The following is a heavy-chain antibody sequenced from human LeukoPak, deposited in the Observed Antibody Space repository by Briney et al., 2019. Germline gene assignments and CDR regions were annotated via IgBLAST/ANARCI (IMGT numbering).Heavy chain of an antibody. D-gene: IGHD6-13*01. Sequence: GGSLRLSCAASGFAFSSYNINWVRQAPGKGLEWVSSISSSSTYIFYADSVKGRFTISRDNAKNSVYLQMNSLRAEDTALYYCARGSGSSWYFYFDYWGQGTLVTVSS. V-gene: IGHV3-21*04. CDR1: GFAFSSYN. J-gene: IGHJ4*02. CDR3: ARGSGSSWYFYFDY. CDR2: ISSSSTYI.